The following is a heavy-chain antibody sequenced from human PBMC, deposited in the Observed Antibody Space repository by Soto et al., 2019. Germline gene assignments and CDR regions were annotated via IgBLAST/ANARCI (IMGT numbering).Heavy chain of an antibody. J-gene: IGHJ6*02. CDR1: GGTFSSYA. CDR2: IIPIFGTA. Sequence: GASVKVSCKASGGTFSSYAISWVRQAPGQGLEWMGGIIPIFGTANYAQKFQGRVTITADESTSTAYMELSSLRSEDTAVYYCARDPTYYYYGMGVWGQGTTVTVSS. V-gene: IGHV1-69*13. CDR3: ARDPTYYYYGMGV.